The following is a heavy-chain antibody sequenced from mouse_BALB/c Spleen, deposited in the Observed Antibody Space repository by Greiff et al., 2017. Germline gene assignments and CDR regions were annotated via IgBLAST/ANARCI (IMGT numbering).Heavy chain of an antibody. CDR2: INPYNDGT. Sequence: EVKLQESGPELVKPGASVKMSCKASGYTFTSYVMHWVKQKPGQGLEWIGYINPYNDGTKYNEKFKGKATLTSDKSSSTAYMELSSLTSEDSAVYYCARPSLYYGKGPFAYWGQGTLVTVSA. V-gene: IGHV1-14*01. J-gene: IGHJ3*01. D-gene: IGHD2-1*01. CDR1: GYTFTSYV. CDR3: ARPSLYYGKGPFAY.